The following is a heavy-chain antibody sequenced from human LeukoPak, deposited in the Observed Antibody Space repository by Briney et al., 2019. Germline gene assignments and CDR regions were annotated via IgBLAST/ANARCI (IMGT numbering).Heavy chain of an antibody. Sequence: SETLSLTCTVSGGSITNSSYYWGWIRQPPGKGLEWIGYIYYSGSTNYNPSLKSRVTISVDTSKNQFSLKLSSVTAADTAVYYCARDMTTVTPDYWGQGTLVTVSS. D-gene: IGHD4-17*01. J-gene: IGHJ4*02. V-gene: IGHV4-61*05. CDR1: GGSITNSSYY. CDR2: IYYSGST. CDR3: ARDMTTVTPDY.